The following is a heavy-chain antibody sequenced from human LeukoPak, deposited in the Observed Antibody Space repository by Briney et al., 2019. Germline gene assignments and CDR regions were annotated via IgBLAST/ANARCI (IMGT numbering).Heavy chain of an antibody. CDR3: ARHYLCGNYPDYFNH. Sequence: KTSETLSLTCIVSGGSISSTTYYWGWIRQPPGKRLEWIGSIYYSGNTYYNPSLKSRVTISIDTSKNQFSLNLNSVTAADTALYSCARHYLCGNYPDYFNHWGQGTLVTVSS. CDR2: IYYSGNT. V-gene: IGHV4-39*01. J-gene: IGHJ4*02. D-gene: IGHD1-26*01. CDR1: GGSISSTTYY.